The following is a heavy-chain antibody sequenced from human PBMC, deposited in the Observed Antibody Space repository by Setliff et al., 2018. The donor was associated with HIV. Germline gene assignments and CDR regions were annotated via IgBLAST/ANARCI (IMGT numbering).Heavy chain of an antibody. CDR2: INHSGST. CDR1: GGSFSDYF. Sequence: SETLSLTCAVYGGSFSDYFWTWIRQPPGKGLEWIGEINHSGSTNYAQKFQGRVTMTRDTSTTTVYMELSSLTSEDTAIYYCARDFGGRWTFDYWGQGTLVTVSS. D-gene: IGHD3-10*01. CDR3: ARDFGGRWTFDY. J-gene: IGHJ4*02. V-gene: IGHV4-34*10.